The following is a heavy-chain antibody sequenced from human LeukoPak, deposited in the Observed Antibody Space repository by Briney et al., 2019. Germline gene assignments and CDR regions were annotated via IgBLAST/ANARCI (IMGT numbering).Heavy chain of an antibody. J-gene: IGHJ5*02. CDR3: ARESYDSGSYYNNWFDP. CDR2: ISSSISYI. Sequence: PGGSLRLSCAASGFTFSSYSMNWVRHAPRKGLEWVSSISSSISYIYYTDSVKGRFTISRDNAKNSLYLQMNSLRAEDTAVYYCARESYDSGSYYNNWFDPGGQGTPVTVSS. D-gene: IGHD3-10*01. V-gene: IGHV3-21*01. CDR1: GFTFSSYS.